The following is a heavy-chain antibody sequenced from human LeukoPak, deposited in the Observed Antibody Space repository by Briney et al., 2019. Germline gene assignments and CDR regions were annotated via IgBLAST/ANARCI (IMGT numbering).Heavy chain of an antibody. J-gene: IGHJ5*02. CDR3: ATLRGDFWSGYYTGNWFDP. Sequence: ASVKVSCKVSGYTFTELSMHWVRQAPGKGLEWMGGFDPEDGETIYAQKFQGRVTMTEDTSTDTAYMELSSLRSEDTAVYYCATLRGDFWSGYYTGNWFDPWGQGTLVTVSS. CDR1: GYTFTELS. CDR2: FDPEDGET. D-gene: IGHD3-3*01. V-gene: IGHV1-24*01.